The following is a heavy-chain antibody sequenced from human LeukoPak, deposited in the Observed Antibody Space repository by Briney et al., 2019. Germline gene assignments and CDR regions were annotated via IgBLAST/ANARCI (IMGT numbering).Heavy chain of an antibody. V-gene: IGHV4-59*01. CDR3: ARVPTTVPWSDAFDI. Sequence: SETLSLTCTVSGGSISSYYWSWIRQPPGKGLEWIGYIYYSGSTNYNPSLKSRVTISVDTSKNQFSLKLSSVTAADTAVYYCARVPTTVPWSDAFDIWGQGTMVAVSS. CDR1: GGSISSYY. CDR2: IYYSGST. D-gene: IGHD4-17*01. J-gene: IGHJ3*02.